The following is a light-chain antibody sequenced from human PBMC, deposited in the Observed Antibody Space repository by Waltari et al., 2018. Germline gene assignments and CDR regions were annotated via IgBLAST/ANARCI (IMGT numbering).Light chain of an antibody. CDR2: TAS. CDR1: QGINNW. V-gene: IGKV1-12*01. J-gene: IGKJ1*01. CDR3: QQANSFPRT. Sequence: DIQMTQSPSSVSASVGDRVTITCRASQGINNWLAWYQQKPGKDPKLLSFTASNLQRGVPSRFSGSGSGTDFTLTISSLQPEDFATYYCQQANSFPRTFGQGTKVEIK.